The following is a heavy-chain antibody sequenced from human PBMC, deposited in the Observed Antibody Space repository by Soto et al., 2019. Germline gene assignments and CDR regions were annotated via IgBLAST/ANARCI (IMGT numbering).Heavy chain of an antibody. Sequence: ASVKVSCKASGYTFTSYAMHWVRQAPGQRLEWMGWINAGNGNTKYSQKFQGRVTITRDTSASTAYMELSSLRSEDTAVYYCARLLSSSSWFDPWGQGTLVTVSS. D-gene: IGHD6-6*01. V-gene: IGHV1-3*01. CDR3: ARLLSSSSWFDP. CDR1: GYTFTSYA. J-gene: IGHJ5*02. CDR2: INAGNGNT.